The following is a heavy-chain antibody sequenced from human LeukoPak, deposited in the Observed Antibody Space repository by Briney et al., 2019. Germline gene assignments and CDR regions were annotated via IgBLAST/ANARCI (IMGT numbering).Heavy chain of an antibody. Sequence: GGSLRLSCASSGFTGSSNEMSLVRQAPGKGLEWVSSISGGSTYYADSRKGRFTISRDNSKNTLHLQMNSLRAEDTAVYYCAVVDNSGWYCHDYWGQGTLVTVSS. D-gene: IGHD6-19*01. J-gene: IGHJ4*02. CDR3: AVVDNSGWYCHDY. CDR1: GFTGSSNE. CDR2: ISGGST. V-gene: IGHV3-38-3*01.